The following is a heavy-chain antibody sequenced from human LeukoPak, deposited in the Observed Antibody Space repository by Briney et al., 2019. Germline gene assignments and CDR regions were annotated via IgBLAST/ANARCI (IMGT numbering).Heavy chain of an antibody. CDR3: ARAKEMATIHYYYYYGMDV. J-gene: IGHJ6*02. D-gene: IGHD5-24*01. CDR1: GGTFSSYA. V-gene: IGHV1-69*04. Sequence: SVKVSCKASGGTFSSYAISWVRQAPGQGLEWMGRIIPILGIANYAQKFQGRVTITADKSTSTAYMELGSLRSEDTAVYYCARAKEMATIHYYYYYGMDVWGQGTTVTVSS. CDR2: IIPILGIA.